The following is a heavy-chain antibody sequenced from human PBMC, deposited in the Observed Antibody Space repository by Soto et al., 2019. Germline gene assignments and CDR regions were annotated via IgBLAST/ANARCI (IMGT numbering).Heavy chain of an antibody. Sequence: SQTLSLTCAISGDSFSSNGVAWNWIRQSPSRGLEWLGRTYYRSKWYNDYAVSVKSRITVNPDTSKNQFSLQLSSVTPEDTAVYYCAWGKYSGFDVWGQGTMVTVSS. V-gene: IGHV6-1*01. J-gene: IGHJ3*01. CDR2: TYYRSKWYN. CDR3: AWGKYSGFDV. D-gene: IGHD3-16*01. CDR1: GDSFSSNGVA.